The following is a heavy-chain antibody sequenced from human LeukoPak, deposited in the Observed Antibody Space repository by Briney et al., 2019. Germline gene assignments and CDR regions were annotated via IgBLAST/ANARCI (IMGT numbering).Heavy chain of an antibody. CDR3: ARSIGGNNWFDP. CDR1: GGSINNYY. CDR2: IYYSGST. J-gene: IGHJ5*02. D-gene: IGHD3-10*01. V-gene: IGHV4-59*12. Sequence: SETLSLTCTVSGGSINNYYWSWIRRPPGKGLEWIGYIYYSGSTNYNPSLKSRVTISVDTSKNQFSLKLSSVTAADTAVYYCARSIGGNNWFDPWGQGTLVTVSS.